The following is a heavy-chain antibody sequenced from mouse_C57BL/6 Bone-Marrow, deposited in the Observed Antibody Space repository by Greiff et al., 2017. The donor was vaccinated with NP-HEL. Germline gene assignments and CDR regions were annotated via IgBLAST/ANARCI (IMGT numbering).Heavy chain of an antibody. CDR1: GYTFTDYN. Sequence: VQLQQSGPELVKPGASVKMSCKASGYTFTDYNMHWVKQSHGKSLEWIGYINPNNGGTSYNQTFKGKATLTVNKSSITDFMELRSLTSEDSAVYYCSRRDYGSPPDYWGQGTTLTVSS. CDR3: SRRDYGSPPDY. D-gene: IGHD1-1*01. J-gene: IGHJ2*01. V-gene: IGHV1-22*01. CDR2: INPNNGGT.